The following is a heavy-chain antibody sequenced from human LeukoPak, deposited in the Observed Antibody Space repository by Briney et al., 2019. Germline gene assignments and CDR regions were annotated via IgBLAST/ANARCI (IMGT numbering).Heavy chain of an antibody. V-gene: IGHV4-30-4*01. CDR1: GGSISSGDYY. D-gene: IGHD4-23*01. J-gene: IGHJ4*02. CDR2: IYYSGST. CDR3: AREVSRWPYYFDY. Sequence: PQTLSLTCTVSGGSISSGDYYWSWIRQPPGKGLEWIGYIYYSGSTYYNPSLKSRVTISVDTSKNQFSLKVSSVTAADTAVYYCAREVSRWPYYFDYWGQGTLVTVSS.